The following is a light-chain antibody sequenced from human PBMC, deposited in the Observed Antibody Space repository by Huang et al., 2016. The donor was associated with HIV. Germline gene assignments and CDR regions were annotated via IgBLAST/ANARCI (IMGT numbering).Light chain of an antibody. CDR1: QDITND. V-gene: IGKV1-6*02. Sequence: AIQLTQSPSSLSASVGDRVTITCRASQDITNDLGWYQQKPGKAPKLLISAASTLRSGVPSRFSGSGSGTDFTLTISSLQPEDFATYFCLQDFTYPWTFGQGTRVEI. J-gene: IGKJ1*01. CDR3: LQDFTYPWT. CDR2: AAS.